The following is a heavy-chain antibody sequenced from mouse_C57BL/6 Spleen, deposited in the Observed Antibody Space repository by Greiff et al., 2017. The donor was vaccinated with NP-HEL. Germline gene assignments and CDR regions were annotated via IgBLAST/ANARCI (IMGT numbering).Heavy chain of an antibody. V-gene: IGHV1-53*01. J-gene: IGHJ3*01. D-gene: IGHD2-4*01. CDR1: GYTFTSYW. Sequence: VQLQQPGTELVKPGASVKLSCKASGYTFTSYWMHWVKQRPGQGLEWIGNINPSNGGTNYNEKFKSKATLTVDKSSSTAYMQLSSLTSEDSAVYYCARRGIYYDYDDGGFAYWGQGTLVTVSA. CDR2: INPSNGGT. CDR3: ARRGIYYDYDDGGFAY.